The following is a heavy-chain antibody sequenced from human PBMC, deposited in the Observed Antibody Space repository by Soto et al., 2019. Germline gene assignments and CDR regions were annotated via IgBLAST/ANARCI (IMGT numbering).Heavy chain of an antibody. CDR2: FSGSGGDT. Sequence: EVQLLESGGGLVQPGGSLRLSCAASGFTFSSYAMSWVRQTPGKGREWVSLFSGSGGDTYYADSVKGRLTISRDNSKNTLYLQMNSLGAEDTAVYYCAAGTNSDWYTYWGQGTLVTVSS. D-gene: IGHD1-1*01. CDR3: AAGTNSDWYTY. CDR1: GFTFSSYA. V-gene: IGHV3-23*01. J-gene: IGHJ4*02.